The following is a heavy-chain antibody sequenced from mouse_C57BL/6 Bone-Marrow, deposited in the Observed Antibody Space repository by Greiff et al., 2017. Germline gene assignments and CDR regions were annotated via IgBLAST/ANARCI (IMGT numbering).Heavy chain of an antibody. V-gene: IGHV1-81*01. J-gene: IGHJ3*01. CDR3: ARGDYYYGSSYGRFAY. D-gene: IGHD1-1*01. Sequence: QVQLQQSGAELARPGASVKLSCKASGYTFTSYGISWVKQRTGQGLEWIGEIYPRSGNTYYNEKFKGKATLTADKSSSTAYMELRSLTSADSAVYFCARGDYYYGSSYGRFAYWGQGTLVTVSA. CDR1: GYTFTSYG. CDR2: IYPRSGNT.